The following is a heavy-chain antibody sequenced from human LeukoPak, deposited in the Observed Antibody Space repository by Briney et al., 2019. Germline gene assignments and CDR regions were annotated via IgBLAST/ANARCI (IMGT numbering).Heavy chain of an antibody. D-gene: IGHD5-18*01. Sequence: KPGGSLRLSCAASGFTFSSYSMNWVRQTPGKGLEWVSSISPPSTYIYYADSVKGRFTISRDNAKNSLYLQMNSLRAEDTAVYYCTIHMYDGYEGPSDTTMVRSPWGQGTLVTVSS. CDR3: TIHMYDGYEGPSDTTMVRSP. CDR2: ISPPSTYI. V-gene: IGHV3-21*01. J-gene: IGHJ5*02. CDR1: GFTFSSYS.